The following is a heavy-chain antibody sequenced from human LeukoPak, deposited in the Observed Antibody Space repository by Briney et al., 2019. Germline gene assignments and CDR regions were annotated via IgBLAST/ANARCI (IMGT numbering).Heavy chain of an antibody. CDR1: GYTFTSYD. D-gene: IGHD3-10*01. J-gene: IGHJ4*02. CDR2: MNPNSGNT. Sequence: RASVKVSCKASGYTFTSYDINWVRQATGQGLEWMGWMNPNSGNTGYAQKFQGRVTMTRNTSISTAYMELSSLRSEDTAVYYCARDHGSAYYRAPRHWGQGTLVTVSS. V-gene: IGHV1-8*01. CDR3: ARDHGSAYYRAPRH.